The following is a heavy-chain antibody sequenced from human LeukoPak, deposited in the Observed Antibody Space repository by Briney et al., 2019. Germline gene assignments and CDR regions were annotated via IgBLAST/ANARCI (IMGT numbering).Heavy chain of an antibody. J-gene: IGHJ3*02. CDR2: IYYSGST. CDR1: GDSISSSRSY. CDR3: ATKGDLRLHAFDI. Sequence: SETLSLTCAVAGDSISSSRSYWGWIRQPPGKGLEWIGSIYYSGSTYYNTSLKSRVTISVDTSKNQFSPKLSSVTAADTAVYYCATKGDLRLHAFDIWGQGTMVTVSS. D-gene: IGHD5-12*01. V-gene: IGHV4-39*07.